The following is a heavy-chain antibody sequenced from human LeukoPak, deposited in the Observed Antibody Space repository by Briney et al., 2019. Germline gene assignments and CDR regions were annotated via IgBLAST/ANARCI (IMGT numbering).Heavy chain of an antibody. CDR3: AREVSYSSGLDFDY. CDR1: GFTFSTYW. D-gene: IGHD6-19*01. V-gene: IGHV3-74*01. CDR2: INTDGRSS. Sequence: GGSLRLSCAASGFTFSTYWMDWVRQAPGKGREWVSRINTDGRSSSQADSVRGRFTTSRDNAKSTLYLQMNSLRAEDTAVYYCAREVSYSSGLDFDYWGQGTLVTVSS. J-gene: IGHJ4*02.